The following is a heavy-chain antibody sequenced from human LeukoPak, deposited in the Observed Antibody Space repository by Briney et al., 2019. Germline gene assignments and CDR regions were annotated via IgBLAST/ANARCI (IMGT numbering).Heavy chain of an antibody. J-gene: IGHJ5*02. CDR2: INPVSGGT. V-gene: IGHV1-2*02. Sequence: GASVKVSCKASVYTFTSYYMHWVRQAPGQGVDWMGCINPVSGGTNYAQKFQGRVTMTRDTSISTAYMELSRLRSDDTAVYYCASAGYCGGDCYSDWFDPWGQGTLVTVSS. CDR1: VYTFTSYY. D-gene: IGHD2-21*01. CDR3: ASAGYCGGDCYSDWFDP.